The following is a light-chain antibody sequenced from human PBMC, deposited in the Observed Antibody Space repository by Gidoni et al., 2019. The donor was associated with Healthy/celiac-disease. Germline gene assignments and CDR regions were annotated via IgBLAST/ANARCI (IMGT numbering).Light chain of an antibody. CDR3: CSYAGSSTPYV. V-gene: IGLV2-23*01. J-gene: IGLJ1*01. CDR1: SSDVGSYNL. CDR2: EGS. Sequence: QSALTQPAYVSGSPGQSITISCTGTSSDVGSYNLVSWYQQHPGKAPKLMIYEGSKRPSGVSNRFSGSKSGNTASLTISGLQAEDEADYYCCSYAGSSTPYVFGPGTKVTVL.